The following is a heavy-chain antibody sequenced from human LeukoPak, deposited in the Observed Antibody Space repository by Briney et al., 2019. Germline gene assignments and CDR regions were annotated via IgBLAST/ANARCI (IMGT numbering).Heavy chain of an antibody. CDR3: ARDFNDSSGYYGDYWYFDL. CDR1: GYTFTSYY. Sequence: EASVKASCKASGYTFTSYYMHWVRQAPGQGLEWMGIINPSGGSTSYAQKFQGRVTMTRDTSTSTVYMELSSLRSEDTAVYYCARDFNDSSGYYGDYWYFDLWGRGTLVTVSS. CDR2: INPSGGST. J-gene: IGHJ2*01. V-gene: IGHV1-46*01. D-gene: IGHD3-22*01.